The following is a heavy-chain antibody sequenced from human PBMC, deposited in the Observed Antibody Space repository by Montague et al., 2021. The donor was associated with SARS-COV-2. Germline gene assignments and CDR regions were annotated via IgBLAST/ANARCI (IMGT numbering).Heavy chain of an antibody. V-gene: IGHV4-59*13. CDR2: VHHDGSSGSA. D-gene: IGHD5-12*01. CDR1: GGSFSGYY. J-gene: IGHJ4*02. CDR3: ARVFDNSGYALDY. Sequence: TLSLTCAVYGGSFSGYYWTWIRQPPGKGLEWIGYVHHDGSSGSANYNPSVWSRVTISVDTSKKQFSLHLSSVTPADTAVYFCARVFDNSGYALDYWGQGTQVTVSS.